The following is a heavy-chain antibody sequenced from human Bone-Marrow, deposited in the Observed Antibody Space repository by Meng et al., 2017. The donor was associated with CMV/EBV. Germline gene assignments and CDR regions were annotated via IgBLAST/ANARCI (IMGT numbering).Heavy chain of an antibody. Sequence: GGSLRLSCAASGFTFDDYAMHWVRQAPGKGLEWVSGISWNSGSIAYAGSVKGRFTISRDNARNSLYLQMNSLRVEDTALYYCTKDKSLAVAGSGAGGMDVWGQGTTVTVSS. D-gene: IGHD6-19*01. CDR1: GFTFDDYA. CDR2: ISWNSGSI. J-gene: IGHJ6*02. CDR3: TKDKSLAVAGSGAGGMDV. V-gene: IGHV3-9*01.